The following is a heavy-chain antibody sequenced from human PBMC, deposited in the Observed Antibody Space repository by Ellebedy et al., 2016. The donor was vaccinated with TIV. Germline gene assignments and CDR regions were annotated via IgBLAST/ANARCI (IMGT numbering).Heavy chain of an antibody. CDR3: ARDARFIDQQHNWFDP. Sequence: GGSLRLSCAASGFTFSDYYMSWIRQAPGKGLERVSYISSSGSTIYYEDSVKGRFTISRDNAKNSLYLQMNSWRAEDTAVYYCARDARFIDQQHNWFDPWGQGTLVTVSS. CDR1: GFTFSDYY. D-gene: IGHD1/OR15-1a*01. V-gene: IGHV3-11*01. CDR2: ISSSGSTI. J-gene: IGHJ5*02.